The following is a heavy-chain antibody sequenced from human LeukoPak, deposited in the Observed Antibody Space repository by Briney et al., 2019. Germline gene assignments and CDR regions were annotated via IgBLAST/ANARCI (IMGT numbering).Heavy chain of an antibody. V-gene: IGHV1-18*01. D-gene: IGHD3-16*02. CDR1: GYTFTSYG. J-gene: IGHJ4*02. CDR2: ISAYNGNT. Sequence: ASVKVSCKASGYTFTSYGISWVRQAPGQGLEWMGWISAYNGNTNYAQKLQGRVTMTTDTSTSTAYMELSSLRSEDTAVYYCATESFGYVWGSYRYARSFDYWGQGTLVTVSS. CDR3: ATESFGYVWGSYRYARSFDY.